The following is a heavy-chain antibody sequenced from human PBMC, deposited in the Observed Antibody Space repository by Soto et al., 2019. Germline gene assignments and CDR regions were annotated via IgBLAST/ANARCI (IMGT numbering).Heavy chain of an antibody. CDR1: GYTFTSYG. CDR3: AVAPGIAVAGPRARFDP. CDR2: ISAYNGNT. Sequence: ASVKVSCKASGYTFTSYGISWVRQAPGQGLEWMGWISAYNGNTNYAQKLQGRVTMTTDTSTSTAYMELRSLRSDDTAVYYCAVAPGIAVAGPRARFDPWGQGTLVTVSS. J-gene: IGHJ5*02. V-gene: IGHV1-18*01. D-gene: IGHD6-19*01.